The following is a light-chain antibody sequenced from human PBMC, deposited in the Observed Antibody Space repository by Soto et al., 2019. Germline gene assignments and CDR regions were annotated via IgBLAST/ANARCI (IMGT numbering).Light chain of an antibody. CDR1: QTINTY. V-gene: IGKV1-39*01. Sequence: DIQVTQSPSSLSASVGDRVTITCRTSQTINTYLNWYQQQPGKAPKLLIFAASTLHSGVPSRFSGSGSGTDLTLTITSLHPADFATYFCQQGASAPFTFGPGTQLEL. J-gene: IGKJ2*01. CDR3: QQGASAPFT. CDR2: AAS.